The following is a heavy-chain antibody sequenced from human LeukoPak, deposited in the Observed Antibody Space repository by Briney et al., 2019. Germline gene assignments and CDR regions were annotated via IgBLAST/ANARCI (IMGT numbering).Heavy chain of an antibody. CDR2: IKQDGNEK. J-gene: IGHJ4*02. Sequence: GGSLRLSCAASGFTLSSFWMSWVRQAPGKGLEWVANIKQDGNEKYYADSVKGRFTISRDIANSLLYLQMNSLRADDTAVYYCARDLDYSTGFDYWGQGTLVTVSS. D-gene: IGHD4-11*01. CDR1: GFTLSSFW. V-gene: IGHV3-7*01. CDR3: ARDLDYSTGFDY.